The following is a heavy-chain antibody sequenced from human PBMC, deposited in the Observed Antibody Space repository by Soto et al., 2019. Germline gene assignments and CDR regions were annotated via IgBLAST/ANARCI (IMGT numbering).Heavy chain of an antibody. V-gene: IGHV3-48*03. Sequence: EVQLVESGGGLVQPGGSLRLSCAASGFTFSSYEMNWVRQAPGKGLEWVSYISSSGSTIYYADSVKGRFTISRDNAKNSLYLQMNSLRAEDTAVYYCARDRTRFLEWHDAFDIWGQGTMVTVSS. CDR1: GFTFSSYE. J-gene: IGHJ3*02. CDR3: ARDRTRFLEWHDAFDI. D-gene: IGHD3-3*01. CDR2: ISSSGSTI.